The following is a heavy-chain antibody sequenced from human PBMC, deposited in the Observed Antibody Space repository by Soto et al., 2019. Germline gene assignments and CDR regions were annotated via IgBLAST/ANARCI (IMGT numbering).Heavy chain of an antibody. D-gene: IGHD3-3*01. CDR3: GREYYDFWSGYYTGVDYYYGMDV. CDR1: GFTFSSYG. J-gene: IGHJ6*02. V-gene: IGHV3-30*03. CDR2: ISYDGSNK. Sequence: PGGSLRLSCAASGFTFSSYGMHWVRQAPGKGLEWVAVISYDGSNKYYADSVKGRFTISRDNSKNTLYLQMNSLRAEDTAVYYCGREYYDFWSGYYTGVDYYYGMDVWGQGTTVTGLL.